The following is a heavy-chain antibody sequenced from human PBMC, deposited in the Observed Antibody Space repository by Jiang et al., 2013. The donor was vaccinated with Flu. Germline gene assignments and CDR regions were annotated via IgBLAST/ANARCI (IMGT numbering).Heavy chain of an antibody. D-gene: IGHD5-12*01. CDR2: TYYKSRWYN. J-gene: IGHJ6*02. CDR1: GDSVSNNSAA. Sequence: SQTLSLTCAISGDSVSNNSAAWNWIRQSPSRGLEWLGRTYYKSRWYNDYASSVRSRVTISSDTSKNQFSLHLNSMTPEDTAVYFCARESPGEWLRLGYLYFYGMDVWGQGTTVIVSS. CDR3: ARESPGEWLRLGYLYFYGMDV. V-gene: IGHV6-1*01.